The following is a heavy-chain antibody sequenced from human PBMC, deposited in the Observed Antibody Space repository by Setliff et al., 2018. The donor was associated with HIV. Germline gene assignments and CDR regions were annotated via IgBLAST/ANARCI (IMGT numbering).Heavy chain of an antibody. CDR3: ARDNSALVYADWYFDL. Sequence: GGSLRLSCAASGFTSSSYWMHWVRQAPGKGLVWVSRINSDGSSTSYADSVKGRFTISRDNAKNTLYLRMNSLRAEDTAVYYCARDNSALVYADWYFDLWGRGTLVTVSS. CDR2: INSDGSST. V-gene: IGHV3-74*01. CDR1: GFTSSSYW. J-gene: IGHJ2*01. D-gene: IGHD6-6*01.